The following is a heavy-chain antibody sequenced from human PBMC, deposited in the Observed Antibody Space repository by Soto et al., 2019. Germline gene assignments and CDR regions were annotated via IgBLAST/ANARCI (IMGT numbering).Heavy chain of an antibody. D-gene: IGHD1-26*01. V-gene: IGHV3-30*18. J-gene: IGHJ4*02. CDR3: AKDRKWELSLDY. Sequence: PGGSLRLSCAASGFTFSSYGMHWVRQAPGKGLEWVAVISYDGSNKYYADSVKGRFTISRDNSKNTLYLQMNSLRAEDTAVYYCAKDRKWELSLDYWGKGTLVTVYS. CDR1: GFTFSSYG. CDR2: ISYDGSNK.